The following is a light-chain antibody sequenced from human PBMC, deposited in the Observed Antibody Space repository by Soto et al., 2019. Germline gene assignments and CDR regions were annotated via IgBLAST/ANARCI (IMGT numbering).Light chain of an antibody. Sequence: QSALTQPPSASGSHGQSVTISCTGTSSDVGGYNYVSWYQQHPGKAPKLMIYEVSKRPSGVPDRFSGSKSGNTASLTVSGLQAEDEADYYCSSYAGSNKLVFGGGTKLTVL. J-gene: IGLJ2*01. V-gene: IGLV2-8*01. CDR2: EVS. CDR3: SSYAGSNKLV. CDR1: SSDVGGYNY.